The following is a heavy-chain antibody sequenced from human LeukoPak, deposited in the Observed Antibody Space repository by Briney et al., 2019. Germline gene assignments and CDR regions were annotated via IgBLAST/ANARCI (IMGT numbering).Heavy chain of an antibody. CDR3: ATRGYSGYDNY. J-gene: IGHJ4*02. Sequence: SVKGRFTISRDNSKNTLYLQMNSLRAEDTAVYYCATRGYSGYDNYWGQGTLVTVSS. D-gene: IGHD5-12*01. V-gene: IGHV3-30*07.